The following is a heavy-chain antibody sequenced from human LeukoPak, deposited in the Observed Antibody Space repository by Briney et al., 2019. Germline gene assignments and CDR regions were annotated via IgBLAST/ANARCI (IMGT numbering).Heavy chain of an antibody. CDR1: GGTFSSYA. V-gene: IGHV1-69*05. J-gene: IGHJ4*02. CDR2: IIPIFGTA. CDR3: ARASGYDWGVDY. D-gene: IGHD5-12*01. Sequence: SVKVSCKASGGTFSSYAISWVRQAPGQGLEWMGRIIPIFGTANYAQKFQGRVTITTDVSPSPAYMELSSLGSEDTAVYYCARASGYDWGVDYWGQGTLVTVSS.